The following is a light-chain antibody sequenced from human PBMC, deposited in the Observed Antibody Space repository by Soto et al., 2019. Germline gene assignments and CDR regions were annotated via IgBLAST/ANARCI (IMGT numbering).Light chain of an antibody. Sequence: SYELTQPPSVSASPGQSASITCSGDKLGDKYACWYQQKPGQSPVLVIYQDNKRPSGIPERFSGSNSGNTATLTISGTQAMDEADYYCQAWDSRTVVFGGGTKLTVL. V-gene: IGLV3-1*01. CDR2: QDN. J-gene: IGLJ2*01. CDR3: QAWDSRTVV. CDR1: KLGDKY.